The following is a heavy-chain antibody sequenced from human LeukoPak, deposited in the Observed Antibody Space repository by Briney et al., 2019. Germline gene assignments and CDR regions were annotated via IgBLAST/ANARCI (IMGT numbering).Heavy chain of an antibody. D-gene: IGHD5-18*01. J-gene: IGHJ4*02. CDR3: ARYSYGGYHFDY. CDR2: IYYTGST. Sequence: SETLSLTCSVSGDSISNYYWSWIRQPPGKGLGWIGYIYYTGSTNYNPSLKSRVTISLDTSKNQFSLKLTSVTAADTAVYYCARYSYGGYHFDYWGRGTRVTVSS. V-gene: IGHV4-59*08. CDR1: GDSISNYY.